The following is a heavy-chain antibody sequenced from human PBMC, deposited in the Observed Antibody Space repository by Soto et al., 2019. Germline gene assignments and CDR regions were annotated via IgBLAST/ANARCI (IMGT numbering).Heavy chain of an antibody. D-gene: IGHD1-26*01. J-gene: IGHJ6*04. CDR1: GFSFSAYW. Sequence: EVHLVESGGGFVQSGGSLRLSCGASGFSFSAYWMTWVRQAPGKGLEWVANIRQDGGQRTYGDSVKGRFTVSRDNATNSVFLQMNGLTDDDTAVYYCARDHRPRSMDVWGKGTAVTVSA. CDR2: IRQDGGQR. V-gene: IGHV3-7*01. CDR3: ARDHRPRSMDV.